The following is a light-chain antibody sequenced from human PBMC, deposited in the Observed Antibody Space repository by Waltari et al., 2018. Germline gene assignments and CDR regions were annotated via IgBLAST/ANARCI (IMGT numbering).Light chain of an antibody. Sequence: QSALTQPPSASGSPGQSVTISCTGTSSDVGGYDYVSWYQHHPGKVPKILIYEVNKRPSGVPVRFFGSKCGNTASLPVSVLQAEEEADYYCSSYVVNNYVVFGRGTKLTVL. CDR1: SSDVGGYDY. J-gene: IGLJ2*01. V-gene: IGLV2-8*01. CDR3: SSYVVNNYVV. CDR2: EVN.